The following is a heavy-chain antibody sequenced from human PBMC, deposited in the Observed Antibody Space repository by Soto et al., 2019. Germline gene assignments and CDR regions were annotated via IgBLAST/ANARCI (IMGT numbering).Heavy chain of an antibody. CDR3: TREKIESSDGLYDAVDI. J-gene: IGHJ3*02. Sequence: GASVKVSCKTSGYTFTDYYTHWVRQAPGQGLEWMGWMNPKSGGAYFAQKFQGRVTMTRDTSIGTAYIEVNSLTSDDTAVYFCTREKIESSDGLYDAVDIWGQGTTGTVSS. CDR2: MNPKSGGA. D-gene: IGHD6-25*01. CDR1: GYTFTDYY. V-gene: IGHV1-2*02.